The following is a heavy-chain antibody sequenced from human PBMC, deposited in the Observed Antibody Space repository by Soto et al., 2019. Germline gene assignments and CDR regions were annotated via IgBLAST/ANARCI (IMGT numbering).Heavy chain of an antibody. Sequence: EVQLLESWGGLVQPGGSLRLSCADSGFTFNNYAMTWVRQAPGKGLEWVSAISGGGDTTSYADSVKGRFTVSRDGSKNTLYLHMSSRRAEDTPLYYCAKGRGGSGSLTPRVDFWGQGTLVTVSS. J-gene: IGHJ4*02. D-gene: IGHD3-10*01. CDR3: AKGRGGSGSLTPRVDF. CDR1: GFTFNNYA. V-gene: IGHV3-23*01. CDR2: ISGGGDTT.